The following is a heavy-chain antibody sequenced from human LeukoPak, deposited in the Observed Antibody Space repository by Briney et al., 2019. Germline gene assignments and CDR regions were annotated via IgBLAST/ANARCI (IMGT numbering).Heavy chain of an antibody. CDR2: LIPILGIA. CDR3: ARDQGRMGRYSGQTIGAG. V-gene: IGHV1-69*04. D-gene: IGHD5-12*01. Sequence: GASVKVSCKASGGTFSSYAICWVRQAPGQGLEWMGRLIPILGIANYAQKFQRRVTITADKSTSTAYMELSSLRSEDTAVYYCARDQGRMGRYSGQTIGAGWGQGTLVTVSS. CDR1: GGTFSSYA. J-gene: IGHJ4*02.